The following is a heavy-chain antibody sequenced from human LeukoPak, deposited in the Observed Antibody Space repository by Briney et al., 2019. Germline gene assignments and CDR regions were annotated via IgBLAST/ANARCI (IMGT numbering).Heavy chain of an antibody. CDR2: INEDGSQK. J-gene: IGHJ4*02. Sequence: GGSLRLSCAASGYIFRRYWVSWVRQAPGKGLEWVANINEDGSQKNYVDSVKGRFIISRDNAKNSLYLQITSLKVEDTAVYYCVSPGVYDHWASITWGQGTMVSVST. V-gene: IGHV3-7*02. D-gene: IGHD5/OR15-5a*01. CDR3: VSPGVYDHWASIT. CDR1: GYIFRRYW.